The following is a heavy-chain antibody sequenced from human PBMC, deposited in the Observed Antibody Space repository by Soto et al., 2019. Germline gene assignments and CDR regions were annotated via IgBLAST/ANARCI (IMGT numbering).Heavy chain of an antibody. Sequence: QVQLVQSGVEVKKPGASVRVSCRASGYTFTSYGINWVRQAPGQGLEWMGWISAYSGMTYYAQKFQGRVTLTTDTPKNKAHMEVRSLRSDDTPDYYCARDRGLRARLDPLGFWGQGTLVTVSS. CDR3: ARDRGLRARLDPLGF. J-gene: IGHJ4*02. V-gene: IGHV1-18*01. CDR2: ISAYSGMT. D-gene: IGHD3-16*01. CDR1: GYTFTSYG.